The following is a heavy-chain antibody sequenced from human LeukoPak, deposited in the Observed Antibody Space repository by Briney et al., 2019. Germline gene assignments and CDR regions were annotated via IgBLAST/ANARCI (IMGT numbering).Heavy chain of an antibody. CDR1: GFSITNNW. J-gene: IGHJ4*02. CDR3: ATVFKGSSLQDY. D-gene: IGHD1-26*01. CDR2: IKNDERTA. Sequence: GGSLRLSCAASGFSITNNWMYWVRQAPGRGLVWVSRIKNDERTAVYADSVKGRFTISRDNARNTLFLQMNSLRAEDTDVYYCATVFKGSSLQDYWGQGTLVTVSS. V-gene: IGHV3-74*01.